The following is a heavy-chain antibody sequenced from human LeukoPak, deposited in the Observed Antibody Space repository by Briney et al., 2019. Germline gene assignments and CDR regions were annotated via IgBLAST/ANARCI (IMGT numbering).Heavy chain of an antibody. CDR3: ARNIPARPQDY. CDR2: IYTSGST. D-gene: IGHD6-6*01. CDR1: GGSISSGNYY. Sequence: SQTLSLTCTVSGGSISSGNYYWSWIRQPAGKGLEWIGRIYTSGSTNYNPSLKSRVTISVDTSKNQFSLKLSSVTAADTAVYYCARNIPARPQDYWGQGTMVTVSS. J-gene: IGHJ4*02. V-gene: IGHV4-61*02.